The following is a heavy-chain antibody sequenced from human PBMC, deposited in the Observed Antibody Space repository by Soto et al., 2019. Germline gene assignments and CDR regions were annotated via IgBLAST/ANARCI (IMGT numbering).Heavy chain of an antibody. D-gene: IGHD3-10*01. CDR2: ISYDGSNK. Sequence: PGGSLRLSCAASGFTFSSYAMHWVRQAPGKGLEWVAVISYDGSNKYYADSVKGRFTISRDNSKNTLYLQMNSLRAEDTAVYYCARGQGSRNPQDYYYYGMDVWGQGTTVTV. CDR3: ARGQGSRNPQDYYYYGMDV. V-gene: IGHV3-30-3*01. J-gene: IGHJ6*02. CDR1: GFTFSSYA.